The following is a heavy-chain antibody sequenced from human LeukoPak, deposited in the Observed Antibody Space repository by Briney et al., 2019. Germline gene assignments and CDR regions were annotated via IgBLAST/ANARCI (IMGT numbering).Heavy chain of an antibody. CDR3: ARHCGSEEGALGTLDY. D-gene: IGHD3-10*01. J-gene: IGHJ4*02. CDR1: GGSISSSNW. V-gene: IGHV4-4*02. Sequence: SETLSLTCAVSGGSISSSNWWSWVRQPPGKGLEWIGEIYHSGSTNYNPSLKSRVTISVDKSKNQFSLKLSSVTAADTAVYYCARHCGSEEGALGTLDYWGQGTLVTVSS. CDR2: IYHSGST.